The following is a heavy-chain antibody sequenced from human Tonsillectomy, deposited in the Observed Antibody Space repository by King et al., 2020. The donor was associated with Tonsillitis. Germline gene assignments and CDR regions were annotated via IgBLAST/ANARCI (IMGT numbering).Heavy chain of an antibody. CDR3: ARDMRDYYDSSEYYFDY. CDR1: GFTFSNYW. CDR2: IKQDGEK. D-gene: IGHD3-22*01. Sequence: EVQLVESGGGLVQPGGSLRLSCAASGFTFSNYWMSWVRQAPGKGLEWVANIKQDGEKYYVDSVKGRFTISRDNAKNSLYLQMNSLRAEDTAVYYCARDMRDYYDSSEYYFDYWGQGALVTVSS. V-gene: IGHV3-7*01. J-gene: IGHJ4*02.